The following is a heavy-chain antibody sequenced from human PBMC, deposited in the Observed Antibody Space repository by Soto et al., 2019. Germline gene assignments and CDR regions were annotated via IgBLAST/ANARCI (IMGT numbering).Heavy chain of an antibody. CDR1: GGSFSGYY. Sequence: SETLSLTCAVYGGSFSGYYWSWIRQPPGKGLEWIGEINHSGSTNYNPSLKSRVTISVDTSKNQFSLKLSSVTAADTAVYYCARGLDIVVVPAATGMDVWGQGTTVTVS. D-gene: IGHD2-2*01. V-gene: IGHV4-34*01. CDR2: INHSGST. J-gene: IGHJ6*02. CDR3: ARGLDIVVVPAATGMDV.